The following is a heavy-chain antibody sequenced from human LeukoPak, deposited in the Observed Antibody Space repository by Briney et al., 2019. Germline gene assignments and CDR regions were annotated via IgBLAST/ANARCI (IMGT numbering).Heavy chain of an antibody. CDR3: ARPILQTEVQNWFDP. CDR1: GFTFSDYY. D-gene: IGHD2-21*02. V-gene: IGHV3-11*03. J-gene: IGHJ5*02. CDR2: ISSSSSYT. Sequence: GGSLTLSRVASGFTFSDYYMSWIRQAPGKGLEWASYISSSSSYTNYADSVKGRFAISRDNAKNSLYLQMNSLRAEDTAVYYCARPILQTEVQNWFDPWGQGTLVTVSS.